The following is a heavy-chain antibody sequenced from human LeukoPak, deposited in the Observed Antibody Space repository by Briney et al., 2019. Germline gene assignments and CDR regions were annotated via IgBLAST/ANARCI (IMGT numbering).Heavy chain of an antibody. V-gene: IGHV3-48*03. CDR1: GFTFSSYE. CDR2: ISRSGSTI. Sequence: GGSLRLSCAAPGFTFSSYELNWVRQAPGKGLEWVSYISRSGSTINYADSVKGRFTMSRDNAKNSLDLHMNSLRAEDTAVYYCAKGATGVTTPIDYWGQGTLVTVSS. D-gene: IGHD4-17*01. CDR3: AKGATGVTTPIDY. J-gene: IGHJ4*02.